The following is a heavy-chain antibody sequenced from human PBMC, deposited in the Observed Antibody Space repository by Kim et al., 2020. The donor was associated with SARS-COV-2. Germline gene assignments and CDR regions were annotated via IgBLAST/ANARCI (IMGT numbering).Heavy chain of an antibody. CDR1: GGSISSYY. CDR2: IYYSGST. V-gene: IGHV4-59*08. J-gene: IGHJ6*02. Sequence: SETLSLTCTVSGGSISSYYWSWIRQPPGKGLEWIGYIYYSGSTNYNPSLKSRVTISVDTSKNQFSLKLSSVTAADTAVYYCARQHHAYYYYYGMDVWGQGTTVTVSS. CDR3: ARQHHAYYYYYGMDV.